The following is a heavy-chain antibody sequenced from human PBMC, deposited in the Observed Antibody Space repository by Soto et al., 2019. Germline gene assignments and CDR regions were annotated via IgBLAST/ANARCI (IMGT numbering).Heavy chain of an antibody. CDR2: IYFTRST. Sequence: SETLSLTCTVSGGAVSSGTYYWSWIRQPPGKGLEWIGHIYFTRSTNYNPSLKSRVTMSLDTSRNQFSLKLSSVTAADTAVYYCTRGPPRVQWFDPWGLGTLVTVSS. CDR1: GGAVSSGTYY. J-gene: IGHJ5*02. CDR3: TRGPPRVQWFDP. V-gene: IGHV4-61*01.